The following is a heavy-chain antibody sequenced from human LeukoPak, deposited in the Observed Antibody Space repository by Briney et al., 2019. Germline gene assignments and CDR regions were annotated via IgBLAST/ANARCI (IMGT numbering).Heavy chain of an antibody. V-gene: IGHV3-53*01. D-gene: IGHD4-23*01. CDR2: IYSGGST. Sequence: GGSLRLSCAASGFSVSSNYMSWVRQAPGKGLEWVSVIYSGGSTYYADSVKGRFTISRDNSKNTLYLQMNSLRAEDTAVYYCARDGVRAGGNRGVVFDYWGQGTLVTVSS. CDR1: GFSVSSNY. CDR3: ARDGVRAGGNRGVVFDY. J-gene: IGHJ4*02.